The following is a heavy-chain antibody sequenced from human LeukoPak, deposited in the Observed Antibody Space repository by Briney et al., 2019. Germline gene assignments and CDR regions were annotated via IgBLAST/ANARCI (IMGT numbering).Heavy chain of an antibody. CDR2: SSGDGSGK. D-gene: IGHD5-18*01. V-gene: IGHV3-43*02. CDR1: GFTFEDYD. J-gene: IGHJ6*02. CDR3: ACGYSFGYLPSYGMDV. Sequence: GSLRLSCAASGFTFEDYDMNWVRQAPGKGLEWVSLSSGDGSGKYYADSVKGRFTISRDNSENSLYLQMKILRTEDTALYYCACGYSFGYLPSYGMDVWGQGTTVSVSS.